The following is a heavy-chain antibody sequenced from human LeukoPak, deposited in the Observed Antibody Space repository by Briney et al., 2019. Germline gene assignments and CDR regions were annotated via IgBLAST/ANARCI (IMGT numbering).Heavy chain of an antibody. D-gene: IGHD5-12*01. CDR3: TTGGNVIVANTRTFDI. V-gene: IGHV3-15*07. J-gene: IGHJ3*02. CDR2: IKSTVDGGTT. Sequence: GGSLRLSCAASGFTFNNDWMNWVRQAPGKGLEWVGRIKSTVDGGTTDYAAPVKDRFTVSRDDSKNTVYLEMKSLKTEDTAVYYCTTGGNVIVANTRTFDIWGQGTMVTVSS. CDR1: GFTFNNDW.